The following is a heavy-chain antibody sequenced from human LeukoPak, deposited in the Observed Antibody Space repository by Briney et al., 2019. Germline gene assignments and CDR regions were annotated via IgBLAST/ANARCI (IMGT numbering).Heavy chain of an antibody. D-gene: IGHD5-18*01. Sequence: PPGGSLRLSCAASGFTFDDYAMHWVRHAPGKGLEWVSLIIADCGSTYYADSVKGRFTISRDNSKNSLYLQMNSLRTEDTALYYCAKPIQLWFGVQHWGQGTLVTVSS. CDR2: IIADCGST. CDR1: GFTFDDYA. V-gene: IGHV3-43*02. CDR3: AKPIQLWFGVQH. J-gene: IGHJ1*01.